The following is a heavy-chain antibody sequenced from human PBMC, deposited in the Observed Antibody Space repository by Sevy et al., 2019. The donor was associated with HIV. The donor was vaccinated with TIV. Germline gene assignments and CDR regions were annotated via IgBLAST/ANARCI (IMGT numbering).Heavy chain of an antibody. CDR3: ARDSRNGLDP. J-gene: IGHJ5*02. V-gene: IGHV3-33*01. CDR2: IWYDGINK. D-gene: IGHD2-8*01. CDR1: GFIFSTYG. Sequence: GESLKISCVASGFIFSTYGMHWVRQAPGKGLEWVAVIWYDGINKDYAASVKGRFIISRDNSKNTMYLEMDSLRAEDTAVYYCARDSRNGLDPWGQGALVTVSS.